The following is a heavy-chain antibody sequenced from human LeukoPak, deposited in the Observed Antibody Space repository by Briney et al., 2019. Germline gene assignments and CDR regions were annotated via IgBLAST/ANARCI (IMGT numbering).Heavy chain of an antibody. D-gene: IGHD3-22*01. J-gene: IGHJ4*02. CDR3: AKEADYYDSSGYRGPFDY. CDR2: IYTSGST. V-gene: IGHV4-4*07. CDR1: GGPISSYY. Sequence: SETLSLTCTVSGGPISSYYWSWIRQPAGKGLEWIGRIYTSGSTNYNPSLKGRVTMSVDTSKNQFSLKLSSVTAADTAVYYCAKEADYYDSSGYRGPFDYWGQGTLVTVSS.